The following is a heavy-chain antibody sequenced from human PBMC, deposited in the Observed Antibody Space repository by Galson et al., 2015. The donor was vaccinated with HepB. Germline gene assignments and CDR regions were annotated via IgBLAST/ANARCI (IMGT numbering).Heavy chain of an antibody. J-gene: IGHJ4*02. CDR2: ISSSSSYT. D-gene: IGHD1-26*01. CDR3: ARASELLRSSYPDY. V-gene: IGHV3-11*06. Sequence: SLRLSCAASGFTFSDYYMSWIRQAPGKGLEWVSYISSSSSYTNYADSVKGRFTISRDNAKNSLYLQMNSLRAEDTAVYYCARASELLRSSYPDYWGQGTLVTVSS. CDR1: GFTFSDYY.